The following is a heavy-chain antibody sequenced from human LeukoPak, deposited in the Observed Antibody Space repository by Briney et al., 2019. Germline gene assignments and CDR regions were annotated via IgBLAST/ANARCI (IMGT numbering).Heavy chain of an antibody. V-gene: IGHV1-69*13. CDR2: IIPIFGTA. CDR1: GGTFSSYA. D-gene: IGHD1-26*01. CDR3: ARGEPPGYYYYGMDV. Sequence: ASVKVSCKASGGTFSSYAISWVRQAPGQGLEWMGGIIPIFGTANYAQKFQGRVTITADESTSTAYMELSSLRSEDTAVYYCARGEPPGYYYYGMDVWGQGTTVTVSS. J-gene: IGHJ6*02.